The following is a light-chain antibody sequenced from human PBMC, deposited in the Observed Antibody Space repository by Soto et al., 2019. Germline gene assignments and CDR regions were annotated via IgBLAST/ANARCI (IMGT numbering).Light chain of an antibody. V-gene: IGLV2-23*01. J-gene: IGLJ2*01. CDR1: SSDVGSYNL. CDR3: CSYAGSSTDVV. CDR2: EGS. Sequence: QYALTQPASVSGSPGQSITISCTGTSSDVGSYNLVSWYQQHPGKAPKLMIYEGSKRPSGVSNRFSGSKSGNTASVTISGLQAEDEADYYCCSYAGSSTDVVFGGGTKLTVL.